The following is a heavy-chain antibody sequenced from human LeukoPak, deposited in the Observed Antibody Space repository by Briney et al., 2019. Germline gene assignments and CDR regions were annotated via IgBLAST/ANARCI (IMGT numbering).Heavy chain of an antibody. J-gene: IGHJ4*02. CDR2: MNPNSGNT. CDR3: ARGNVLRYFDWFGGEIYYFDY. V-gene: IGHV1-8*03. Sequence: ASVKVSCKASGYTFTSYDINWVRQATGQGLEWMGWMNPNSGNTGYAQKFQGRVTITRNTSISTAYMELSRLRSDDTAVYYCARGNVLRYFDWFGGEIYYFDYWGQGTLVTVSS. D-gene: IGHD3-9*01. CDR1: GYTFTSYD.